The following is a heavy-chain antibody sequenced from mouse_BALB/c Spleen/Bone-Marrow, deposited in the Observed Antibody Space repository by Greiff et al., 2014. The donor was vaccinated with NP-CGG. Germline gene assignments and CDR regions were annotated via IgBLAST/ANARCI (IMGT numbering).Heavy chain of an antibody. Sequence: EVQLVESGGGLVKPGGSLKLSCAASGFSFRSYAMSWVRQTPERRLEWVASIISGGNTYYPDSVKGRFTISRDNARTIIYLQMSSLTSEDTAVYYCARGPSYGNYLYYALDYWGQGTSVTVSS. CDR2: IISGGNT. J-gene: IGHJ4*01. CDR1: GFSFRSYA. D-gene: IGHD2-10*02. CDR3: ARGPSYGNYLYYALDY. V-gene: IGHV5-6-5*01.